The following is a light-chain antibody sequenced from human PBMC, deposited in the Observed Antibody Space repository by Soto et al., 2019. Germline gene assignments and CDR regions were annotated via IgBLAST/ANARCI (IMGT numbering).Light chain of an antibody. CDR1: QSVNLNY. Sequence: PGERATLSCRASQSVNLNYLAWYQQKPGQAPRLLIYGASSRATGIPDRFSGSGSGTEFTLTVSRLEPEDFVVYYCQQYGRSPFTFGPGTKVDIK. CDR2: GAS. V-gene: IGKV3-20*01. CDR3: QQYGRSPFT. J-gene: IGKJ3*01.